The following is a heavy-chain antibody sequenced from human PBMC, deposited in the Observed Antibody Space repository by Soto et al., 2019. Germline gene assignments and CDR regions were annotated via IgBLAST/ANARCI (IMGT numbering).Heavy chain of an antibody. CDR1: GGSISSGGYY. CDR2: IYYSGST. Sequence: QVQLQESGPGLVKPSQTLSLTCTVSGGSISSGGYYWSWIRQHPGKGLEWIGYIYYSGSTYYNPPLKSRFTISVDTSKNQFSRKLGSVTAADTAVYYCARGGIAAAAPPDYWGQGTLVTVSS. V-gene: IGHV4-31*03. CDR3: ARGGIAAAAPPDY. J-gene: IGHJ4*02. D-gene: IGHD6-13*01.